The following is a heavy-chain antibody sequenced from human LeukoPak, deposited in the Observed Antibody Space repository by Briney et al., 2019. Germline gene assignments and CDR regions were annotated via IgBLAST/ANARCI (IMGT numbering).Heavy chain of an antibody. Sequence: GGSLRLSCAASGFTFNRFWMHWVRQAPGQGLMWVSHVNEDGSRTTYADPVKGRFTVSRDNARGTLYLEMNNLAVDDTAVYYCTRGHASGWTRDAFDLWGQGTLVTVSS. CDR2: VNEDGSRT. V-gene: IGHV3-74*01. CDR1: GFTFNRFW. CDR3: TRGHASGWTRDAFDL. D-gene: IGHD6-19*01. J-gene: IGHJ4*02.